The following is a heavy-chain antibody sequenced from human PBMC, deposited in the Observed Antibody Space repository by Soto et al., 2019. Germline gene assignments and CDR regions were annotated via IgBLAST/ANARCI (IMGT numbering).Heavy chain of an antibody. J-gene: IGHJ4*02. V-gene: IGHV4-31*03. CDR1: GGSITSSGYY. CDR2: TSNSGST. Sequence: QVQLQESGPGLVKPSQTLSLTCTVSGGSITSSGYYWSWIRQHPGEGLEWIGFTSNSGSTSYNPSXKXXVTISVDTSWNQFSLNLKSVTAADTAVYYCARGGGSTKVDYWGQGTLVTVSP. D-gene: IGHD2-2*01. CDR3: ARGGGSTKVDY.